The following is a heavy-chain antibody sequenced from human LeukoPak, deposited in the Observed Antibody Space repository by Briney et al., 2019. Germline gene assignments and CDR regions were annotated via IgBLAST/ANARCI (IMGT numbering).Heavy chain of an antibody. D-gene: IGHD6-13*01. CDR2: IYSGGST. Sequence: GGSLRLSCAASGFTVSSNYMSWVRQAPGKGLEGVSVIYSGGSTYYADSVKGRFTISRDNSKNTLYLQMNSLRAEDTAVYYCARGGQQLLDYFDYWGQGTLVTVSS. CDR1: GFTVSSNY. J-gene: IGHJ4*02. V-gene: IGHV3-53*01. CDR3: ARGGQQLLDYFDY.